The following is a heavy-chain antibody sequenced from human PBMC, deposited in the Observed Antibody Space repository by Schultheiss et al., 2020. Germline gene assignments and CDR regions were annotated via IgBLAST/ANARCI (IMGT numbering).Heavy chain of an antibody. J-gene: IGHJ5*02. CDR3: ARGGAAADP. CDR2: IYYSGST. CDR1: GGSISSGGYY. D-gene: IGHD6-13*01. V-gene: IGHV4-31*03. Sequence: SETLSLTCTVSGGSISSGGYYWSWICQHPGKGLEWIGYIYYSGSTYYNPSLKSRVTISVDKSKNQFSLKLSSVTAADTAVYYCARGGAAADPWGQGTLVNVYS.